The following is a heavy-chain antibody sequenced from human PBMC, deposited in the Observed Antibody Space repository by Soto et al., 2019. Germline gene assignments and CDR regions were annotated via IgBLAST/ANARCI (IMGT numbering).Heavy chain of an antibody. CDR3: ARVKYSPPCYYYYGMYV. CDR2: ISAYNGNT. J-gene: IGHJ6*02. Sequence: QVQLVQSGAEVKKPGASVKVSCKASGYTFTSYGISWVRQAPGQGLEWMGWISAYNGNTNYAQKRQGRVTMTTDTSTSTDYMELRSLRSDDTAVYYCARVKYSPPCYYYYGMYVWGQGTTVTVSS. V-gene: IGHV1-18*01. D-gene: IGHD5-18*01. CDR1: GYTFTSYG.